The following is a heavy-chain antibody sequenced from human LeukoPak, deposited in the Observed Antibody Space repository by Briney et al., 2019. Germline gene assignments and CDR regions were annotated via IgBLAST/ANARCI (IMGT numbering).Heavy chain of an antibody. D-gene: IGHD2-15*01. CDR2: ISGSGGST. CDR1: GLTFSSYA. CDR3: AKLYCSGGSCYYYFDY. J-gene: IGHJ4*02. Sequence: GGSLRLSFAASGLTFSSYAMSWVRQAPGKGLEWVSAISGSGGSTYYADSVKGRFTISRDNSKNTLYLQMNSLRAEDTAVYYCAKLYCSGGSCYYYFDYWGQGTLVTVSS. V-gene: IGHV3-23*01.